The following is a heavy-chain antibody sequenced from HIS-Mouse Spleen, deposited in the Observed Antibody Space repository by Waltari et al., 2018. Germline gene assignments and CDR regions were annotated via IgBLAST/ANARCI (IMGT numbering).Heavy chain of an antibody. Sequence: EVQLLESGGGLVQPGGSLRLSCAASGFPFSRYAMGWVRQVPGKGLEWVSAISGSGGSTYYADSVKGRFTISRDNSKNTLYLQMNSLRAEDTAVYYCAKVILTGYFYFDYWGQGTLVTVSS. D-gene: IGHD3-9*01. J-gene: IGHJ4*02. CDR3: AKVILTGYFYFDY. CDR1: GFPFSRYA. V-gene: IGHV3-23*01. CDR2: ISGSGGST.